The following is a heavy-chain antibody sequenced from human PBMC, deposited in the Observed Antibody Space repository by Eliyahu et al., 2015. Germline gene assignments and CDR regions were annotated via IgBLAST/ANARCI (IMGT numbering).Heavy chain of an antibody. J-gene: IGHJ4*02. CDR3: AREGPLSRKFDI. V-gene: IGHV4-34*02. CDR1: GGTLGNYY. CDR2: XXDSGST. Sequence: QVQLQQWGAGLLXPSETLSLTCXVYGGTLGNYYWNXXRQSPGQGLEWIGXXXDSGSTKYNPSLKSRVAISVDTSKNQFSLNLTSVTAADTAIYYCAREGPLSRKFDIWGQGTQVTVSS.